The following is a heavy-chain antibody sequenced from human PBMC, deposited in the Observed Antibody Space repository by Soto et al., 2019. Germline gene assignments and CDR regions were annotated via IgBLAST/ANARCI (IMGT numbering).Heavy chain of an antibody. V-gene: IGHV4-61*01. Sequence: QVQLQESGPGLVKPSETLSLTCTVSGGSVSSGHFYWSWIRQPPGKGLEWIGYIYYSGSTKYNPSLRRRVPIIGDTAQDQFFPELTSVDAAEPAGYLCAGSRGGSGWLGGQGTLVTVSS. CDR1: GGSVSSGHFY. CDR3: AGSRGGSGWL. J-gene: IGHJ4*02. D-gene: IGHD6-19*01. CDR2: IYYSGST.